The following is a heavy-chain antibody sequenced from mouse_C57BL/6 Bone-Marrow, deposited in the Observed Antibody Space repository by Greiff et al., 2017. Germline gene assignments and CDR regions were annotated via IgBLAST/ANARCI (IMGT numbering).Heavy chain of an antibody. CDR2: ISNGGGSN. CDR3: ARQGTKVVAEDWYYAMDY. D-gene: IGHD1-1*01. J-gene: IGHJ4*01. CDR1: GFTFRDYY. V-gene: IGHV5-12*01. Sequence: EVKLMESGGGLVQPGGSLKLSCAASGFTFRDYYMYWVRQTPEKRLEWVAYISNGGGSNYYPDTVKVRFTISRDNAKNTLYLQMSRLKSEDTAMYYCARQGTKVVAEDWYYAMDYWGQGTSVTVSS.